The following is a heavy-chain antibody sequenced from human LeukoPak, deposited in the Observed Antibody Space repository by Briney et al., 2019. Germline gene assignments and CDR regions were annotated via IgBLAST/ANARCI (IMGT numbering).Heavy chain of an antibody. D-gene: IGHD3-3*01. CDR2: ISSSSGTI. CDR3: AKDGGMRSDFDY. CDR1: GFTVSGNY. V-gene: IGHV3-11*01. Sequence: GGSLRLSCAASGFTVSGNYMSWVRQAPGKGLEWVSYISSSSGTIYYADSVKGRFTISRDNAKNSLYLQMNSLRAEDTAVYYCAKDGGMRSDFDYWGQGTLVTVSS. J-gene: IGHJ4*02.